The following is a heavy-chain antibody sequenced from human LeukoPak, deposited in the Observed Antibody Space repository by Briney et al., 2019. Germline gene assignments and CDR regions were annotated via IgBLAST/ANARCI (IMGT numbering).Heavy chain of an antibody. J-gene: IGHJ4*02. D-gene: IGHD3-22*01. V-gene: IGHV1-69*05. CDR3: AGKGYHDSSGYSYYFDY. CDR1: GGTFSSYA. CDR2: IIPIFGTA. Sequence: SVKVSCKASGGTFSSYAISWVRQAPGQGLEWMGGIIPIFGTANYAQKFQGRVTITTDESTSTAYMELSSLRSEDTAVYYCAGKGYHDSSGYSYYFDYWGQGTLVTVSS.